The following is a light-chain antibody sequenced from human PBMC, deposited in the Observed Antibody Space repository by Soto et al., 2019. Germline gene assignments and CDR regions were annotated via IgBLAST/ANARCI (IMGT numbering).Light chain of an antibody. CDR2: GAY. CDR3: QQYNNWLIT. V-gene: IGKV3-15*01. J-gene: IGKJ5*01. CDR1: QSVSSN. Sequence: EIVMTQSPATLSVSPGERATLSCRASQSVSSNLAWYQQKPGQAPRLLIYGAYTRATGIPARFSGSGSGTEFTLTISSLHSEDFAVYYCQQYNNWLITFGQGTRLEIK.